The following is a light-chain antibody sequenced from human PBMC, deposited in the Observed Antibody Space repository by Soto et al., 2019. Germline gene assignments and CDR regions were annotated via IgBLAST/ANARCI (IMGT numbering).Light chain of an antibody. V-gene: IGKV3-15*01. CDR3: QQYHNWPIT. Sequence: EIVMTQSPATLSVSPGESATLSCRASQSVSSNLAWLQQKPGQAPRILMYDASTRATGISARFSGSGSGTEFTLTISSLQSEDFAVYYCQQYHNWPITFGQGTRLEI. CDR2: DAS. J-gene: IGKJ5*01. CDR1: QSVSSN.